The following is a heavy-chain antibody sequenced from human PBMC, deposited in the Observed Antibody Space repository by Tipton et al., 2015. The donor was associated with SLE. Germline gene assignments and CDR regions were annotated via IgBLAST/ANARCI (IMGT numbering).Heavy chain of an antibody. CDR3: AKDVAGAVARAFDI. V-gene: IGHV3-43*01. J-gene: IGHJ3*02. CDR2: ISWDGGST. Sequence: SLRLSCAASGFTFDDYTMHWVRQAPGKGLEWVSLISWDGGSTYYADSVKGRFTISRDNSKNSLYLQMNSLRAEDTALYYCAKDVAGAVARAFDIWGQGTMVTVSS. D-gene: IGHD6-13*01. CDR1: GFTFDDYT.